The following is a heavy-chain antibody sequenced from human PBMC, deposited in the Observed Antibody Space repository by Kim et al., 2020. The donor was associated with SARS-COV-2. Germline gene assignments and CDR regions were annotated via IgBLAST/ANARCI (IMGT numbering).Heavy chain of an antibody. CDR1: GFTFSSYG. Sequence: GGSLRLSCAASGFTFSSYGMHWVRQAPGKGLEWVAVISYDGSNKYYADSVKGRFTISRDNSKNTLYLQMNSLRAEDTAVYYCAKESRVVVAATPYYYYGMDVWGQGTTVTVSS. J-gene: IGHJ6*02. D-gene: IGHD2-15*01. CDR3: AKESRVVVAATPYYYYGMDV. CDR2: ISYDGSNK. V-gene: IGHV3-30*18.